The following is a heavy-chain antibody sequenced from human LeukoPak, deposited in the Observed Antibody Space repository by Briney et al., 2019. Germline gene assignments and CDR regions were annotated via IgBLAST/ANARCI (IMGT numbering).Heavy chain of an antibody. CDR2: ITSSSSYI. V-gene: IGHV3-21*01. Sequence: GGSLRLPCAASGFTFSSYTMNWVRQAPGKGLEWVSSITSSSSYIYYADSVKGRFTISRDNAKNSLFLQMNSLRAEDTAVYYCARDPGAYSSSPIDYWGQGTLVTVSS. CDR3: ARDPGAYSSSPIDY. D-gene: IGHD6-6*01. CDR1: GFTFSSYT. J-gene: IGHJ4*02.